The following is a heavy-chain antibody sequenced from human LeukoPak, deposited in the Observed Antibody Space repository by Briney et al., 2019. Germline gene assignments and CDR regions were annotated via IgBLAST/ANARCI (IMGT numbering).Heavy chain of an antibody. J-gene: IGHJ4*02. CDR1: GGSISSSSYY. CDR3: ARGAAMVL. V-gene: IGHV4-39*07. Sequence: SETLSLTCTVSGGSISSSSYYWSWIRQPPGKGLEWIGEINHSGSTNYNPSLKSRVTISVDTSKNQFSLKLSSVTAADTAVYYCARGAAMVLWGQGTLVTVSS. D-gene: IGHD5-18*01. CDR2: INHSGST.